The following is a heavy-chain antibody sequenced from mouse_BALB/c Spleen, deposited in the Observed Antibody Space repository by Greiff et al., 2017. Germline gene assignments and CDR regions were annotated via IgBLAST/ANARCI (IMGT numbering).Heavy chain of an antibody. V-gene: IGHV1-4*01. CDR1: GYTFTSYT. J-gene: IGHJ3*01. CDR2: INPSSGYT. Sequence: VQLQQSGAELARPGASVKMSCKASGYTFTSYTMHWVKQRPGQGLEWIGYINPSSGYTNYNQKFTDKATLTADKSSSTAYMQLSSLTSEDSAVYYCARGDYYGAWFAYWGQGTLVTVSA. CDR3: ARGDYYGAWFAY. D-gene: IGHD1-1*01.